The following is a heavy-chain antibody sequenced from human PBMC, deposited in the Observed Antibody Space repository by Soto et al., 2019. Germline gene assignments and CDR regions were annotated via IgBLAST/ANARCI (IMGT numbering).Heavy chain of an antibody. D-gene: IGHD5-18*01. J-gene: IGHJ4*02. V-gene: IGHV4-39*07. CDR3: ARTNYSYAFDY. CDR1: GGSVSSSSYS. Sequence: PSETLSLTCTVSGGSVSSSSYSWGWIRQSPGKGLEWIGTIYSSENTYYNPSLKSRVTISVDRSKNQFSLKLSSVTAADTAVCYCARTNYSYAFDYWGQGTLVTVSS. CDR2: IYSSENT.